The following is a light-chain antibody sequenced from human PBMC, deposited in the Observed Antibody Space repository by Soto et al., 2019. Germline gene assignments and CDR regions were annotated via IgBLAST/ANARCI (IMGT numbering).Light chain of an antibody. J-gene: IGKJ1*01. V-gene: IGKV3-15*01. Sequence: EIVMTQSPATLSVSPGERATLSCRASQSVSSNLAWYQQKPGQAPRLLIYGASTRATGIPARFSGSGSGTEFNLTISSLPSEDFAVYYCQQYNNWPPWTFGKGTKVEIK. CDR2: GAS. CDR1: QSVSSN. CDR3: QQYNNWPPWT.